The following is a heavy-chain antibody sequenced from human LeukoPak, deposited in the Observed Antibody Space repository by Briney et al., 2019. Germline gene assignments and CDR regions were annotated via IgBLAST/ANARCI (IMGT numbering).Heavy chain of an antibody. V-gene: IGHV3-48*03. Sequence: PGGSLRLSCAASGFTFSNYEMHWVRQAPGKGLEWVSYISSSGSDIYYADSVKGRFTISRDNAKNSLYLHMNSLRAEDTAVYYCARDYGRSSPFDYWGQGTLATVSS. J-gene: IGHJ4*02. CDR1: GFTFSNYE. CDR2: ISSSGSDI. CDR3: ARDYGRSSPFDY. D-gene: IGHD4-23*01.